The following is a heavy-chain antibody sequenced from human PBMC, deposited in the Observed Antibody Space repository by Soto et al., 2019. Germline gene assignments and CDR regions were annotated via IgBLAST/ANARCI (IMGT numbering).Heavy chain of an antibody. V-gene: IGHV4-34*01. CDR1: GGSFSGYY. CDR2: INHSGST. D-gene: IGHD5-12*01. Sequence: QVQLQQWGAGLLKPSETLSLTCAVYGGSFSGYYWSWIRQPPGKGLEWIGEINHSGSTNYNPSLKRRXXRXLXXYKNQFSLKLSSVTAADTAVYYCARGRWLRSSLDYWGQGTLVTVSS. CDR3: ARGRWLRSSLDY. J-gene: IGHJ4*02.